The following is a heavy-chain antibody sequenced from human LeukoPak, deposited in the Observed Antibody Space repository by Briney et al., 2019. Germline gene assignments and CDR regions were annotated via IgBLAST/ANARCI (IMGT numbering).Heavy chain of an antibody. CDR3: AKDRATVVTFAFDI. CDR1: GFTFSSFG. CDR2: IWYDGSNK. D-gene: IGHD4-23*01. V-gene: IGHV3-30*02. J-gene: IGHJ3*02. Sequence: PGGSLRLSCAASGFTFSSFGMHWVRQAPRKGLEWVAVIWYDGSNKYYADSVKGRFTISRDNSKNTLYLQMNSLRAEDTAVYYCAKDRATVVTFAFDIWGQGTMVTVSS.